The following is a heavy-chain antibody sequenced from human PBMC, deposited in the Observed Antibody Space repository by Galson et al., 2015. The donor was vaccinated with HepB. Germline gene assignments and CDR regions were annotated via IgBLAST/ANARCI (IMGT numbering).Heavy chain of an antibody. D-gene: IGHD2-2*01. CDR3: ARALVAPGSYYYYMDV. J-gene: IGHJ6*03. CDR1: GYSFTSYW. Sequence: QSGAEVKKPGESLRISCKGSGYSFTSYWISWVRQMPGKGLEWMGRIDPSDSYTNYSPSFQGHVTISADKSISTAYLQWSSLKASDTAMYYCARALVAPGSYYYYMDVWGKGTTVTVSS. V-gene: IGHV5-10-1*01. CDR2: IDPSDSYT.